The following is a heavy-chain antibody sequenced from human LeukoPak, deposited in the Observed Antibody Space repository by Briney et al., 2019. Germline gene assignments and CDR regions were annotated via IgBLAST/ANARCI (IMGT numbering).Heavy chain of an antibody. CDR2: IYSSGST. V-gene: IGHV4-4*07. J-gene: IGHJ4*02. CDR1: GGSISSYY. Sequence: SETLSLTRTVSGGSISSYYWAWIRQPAGKGLEWIGRIYSSGSTNYNPSLKSRVTMSVDTSKNRFSLKLSSVTAADTAVYYCAREDIGARPDFWGQGTLVTVSS. CDR3: AREDIGARPDF. D-gene: IGHD6-6*01.